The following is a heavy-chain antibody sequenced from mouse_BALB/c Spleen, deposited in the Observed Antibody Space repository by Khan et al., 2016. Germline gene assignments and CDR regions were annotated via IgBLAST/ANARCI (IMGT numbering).Heavy chain of an antibody. CDR2: ISSGGGST. CDR3: ARQRYGNYYYYAMDY. J-gene: IGHJ4*01. CDR1: GFAFSSHD. V-gene: IGHV5-12-1*01. D-gene: IGHD2-1*01. Sequence: EVELVASGGGLVKPGGSLKLSCAASGFAFSSHDMSWVRQTPEKRLEWVAYISSGGGSTYYTDTVKGRFTISRANAKNTLYLQMSSLKSEDTAMYYCARQRYGNYYYYAMDYWGQGTSVTVSS.